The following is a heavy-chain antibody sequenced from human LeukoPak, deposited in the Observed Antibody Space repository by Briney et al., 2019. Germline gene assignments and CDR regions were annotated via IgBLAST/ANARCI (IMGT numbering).Heavy chain of an antibody. CDR3: ARAPKNRYYDSSGYYYEGY. CDR1: GYTFTGYY. Sequence: ASVKVSCKASGYTFTGYYMHWVRQAPGQGVEWMGRINPNSGGTNYAQKFQGRVTMTRDTSISTAYMELSRLRSDDTAVYYCARAPKNRYYDSSGYYYEGYWGQGTLVTVSS. CDR2: INPNSGGT. V-gene: IGHV1-2*06. D-gene: IGHD3-22*01. J-gene: IGHJ4*02.